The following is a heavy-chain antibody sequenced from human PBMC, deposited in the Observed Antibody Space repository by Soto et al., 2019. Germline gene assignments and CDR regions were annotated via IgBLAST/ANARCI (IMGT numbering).Heavy chain of an antibody. CDR1: GFTFSSYW. D-gene: IGHD1-26*01. Sequence: EVQLVESGGGLVQPGGSLRLSCAASGFTFSSYWMHRVRQAPGTGLVWVSRINTDGSSTTYADSVKGRFTISRDNANAKNTLYLQMNSLRAEDTAVYYCARSVGRDYYYMDVWGKGTTVTVSS. V-gene: IGHV3-74*01. CDR2: INTDGSST. CDR3: ARSVGRDYYYMDV. J-gene: IGHJ6*03.